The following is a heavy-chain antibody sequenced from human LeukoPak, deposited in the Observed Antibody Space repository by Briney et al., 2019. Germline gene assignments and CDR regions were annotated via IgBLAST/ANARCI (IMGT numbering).Heavy chain of an antibody. CDR3: ARGSTGNHSPPHFDY. Sequence: GSSVKVSCKASGGTFSSCAISWVRQAPGQGLEWMGGIIPIFGTANYAQKFQGRVTITTDESTSTAYMELSSLRSEDTAVYYCARGSTGNHSPPHFDYWGQGTLVTVSS. CDR2: IIPIFGTA. J-gene: IGHJ4*02. D-gene: IGHD3-10*01. CDR1: GGTFSSCA. V-gene: IGHV1-69*05.